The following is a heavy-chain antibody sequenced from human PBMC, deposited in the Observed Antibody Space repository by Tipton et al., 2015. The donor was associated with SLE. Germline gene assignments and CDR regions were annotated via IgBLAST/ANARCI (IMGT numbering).Heavy chain of an antibody. CDR2: INPNSGGT. CDR3: ARMYRSSWYEYYYYYYMDV. D-gene: IGHD6-13*01. J-gene: IGHJ6*03. CDR1: GYTFTGYY. V-gene: IGHV1-2*02. Sequence: VQLVQSGAEVKKPGASVKVSCKASGYTFTGYYMHWVRQAPGQGLGWMGWINPNSGGTNYAQKFQGRVTMTRDTSISTAYMELSRLRSDDTAVYYCARMYRSSWYEYYYYYYMDVWGKGTTVTVSS.